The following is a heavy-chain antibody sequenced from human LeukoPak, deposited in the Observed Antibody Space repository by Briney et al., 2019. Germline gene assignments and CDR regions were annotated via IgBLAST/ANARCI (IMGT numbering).Heavy chain of an antibody. D-gene: IGHD3-10*01. CDR3: ARDYGSGSSNWSDP. V-gene: IGHV1-69*04. J-gene: IGHJ5*02. Sequence: GASVKVSCKASGGTFSSYAISWVRQAPGQGLEWMGRIIPILGIANYAQKFQGRVTITADKSTSTAYMELSSLRSEDTAVYYCARDYGSGSSNWSDPWGQGTLVTVSS. CDR1: GGTFSSYA. CDR2: IIPILGIA.